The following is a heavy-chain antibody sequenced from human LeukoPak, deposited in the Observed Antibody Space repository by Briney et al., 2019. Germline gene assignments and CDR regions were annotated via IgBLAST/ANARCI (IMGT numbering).Heavy chain of an antibody. CDR2: INHSGST. CDR1: GGSFSGYY. CDR3: AYLTTVTNY. V-gene: IGHV4-34*01. Sequence: SETLSLTCAVYGGSFSGYYRSWIRQPPGKGLEWIGEINHSGSTNYNPSLKSRVTISVDTSKNQFSLKLSSVTAADTAVYYCAYLTTVTNYWGQGTLVTVSS. D-gene: IGHD4-11*01. J-gene: IGHJ4*02.